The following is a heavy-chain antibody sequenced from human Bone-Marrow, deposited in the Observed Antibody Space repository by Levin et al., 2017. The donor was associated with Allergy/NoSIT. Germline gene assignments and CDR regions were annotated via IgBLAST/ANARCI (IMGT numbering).Heavy chain of an antibody. D-gene: IGHD2-15*01. CDR1: GHTFNNYW. CDR3: ARRRADVGNYGLDV. CDR2: IYPDDSDT. V-gene: IGHV5-51*01. J-gene: IGHJ6*02. Sequence: ASVKVSCRGSGHTFNNYWIAWVRQMPGKGLEWMGIIYPDDSDTQYSPSFRGQVTISADKSTNTAYLQWSSLKASDTAIYYCARRRADVGNYGLDVWGPGTTVIVSS.